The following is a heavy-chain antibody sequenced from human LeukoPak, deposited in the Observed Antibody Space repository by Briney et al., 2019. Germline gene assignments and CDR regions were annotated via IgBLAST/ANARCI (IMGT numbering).Heavy chain of an antibody. CDR1: GFTFSNYA. Sequence: QPGGSLRLSCAASGFTFSNYAMNWVRQAPGKGLEWVAHISPDGSGKYYVDSVKGRFTISRDNAKNSLRLQMNSLRDEDSAVYYCVSWETGVTIPENSWGQGTLVIVSS. D-gene: IGHD3-10*01. J-gene: IGHJ4*02. V-gene: IGHV3-7*01. CDR2: ISPDGSGK. CDR3: VSWETGVTIPENS.